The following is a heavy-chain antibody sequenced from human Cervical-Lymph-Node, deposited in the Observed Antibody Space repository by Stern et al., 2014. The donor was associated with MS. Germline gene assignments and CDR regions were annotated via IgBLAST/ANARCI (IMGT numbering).Heavy chain of an antibody. CDR3: ARDYGDYAFDY. CDR1: GYSFTANW. V-gene: IGHV5-51*01. Sequence: EVQLVESGAEVKKPGESLKISCKGSGYSFTANWIAWGRQMPGKGLEWMGVIYPGHSDTRYSPSFQGQVTISADKSISTAYLQWSSLKASDTAMYYCARDYGDYAFDYWGQGTLVTVSS. D-gene: IGHD4-17*01. J-gene: IGHJ4*02. CDR2: IYPGHSDT.